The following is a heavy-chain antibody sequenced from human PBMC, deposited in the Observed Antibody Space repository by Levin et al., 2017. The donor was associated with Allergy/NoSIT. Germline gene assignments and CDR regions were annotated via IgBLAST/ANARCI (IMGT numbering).Heavy chain of an antibody. CDR2: MYYSGNT. CDR3: AEARVILGDTNYYYGMDV. D-gene: IGHD1-26*01. J-gene: IGHJ6*02. V-gene: IGHV4-59*01. CDR1: GGSISNYY. Sequence: SETLSLTCTVSGGSISNYYWSWIRQPPGKGLEWIGCMYYSGNTKYNPSLKSRVTISLDTSKNQLSLKLSSVTAAETAINYCAEARVILGDTNYYYGMDVWGPGTTVTVSS.